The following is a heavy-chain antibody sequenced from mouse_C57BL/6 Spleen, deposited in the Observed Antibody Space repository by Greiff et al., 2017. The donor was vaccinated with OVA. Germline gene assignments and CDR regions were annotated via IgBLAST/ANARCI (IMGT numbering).Heavy chain of an antibody. J-gene: IGHJ1*03. CDR1: GYAFSSSW. V-gene: IGHV1-82*01. D-gene: IGHD1-1*01. CDR3: ARTVHWYFDV. CDR2: IYPGDGDT. Sequence: QVTLKESGPELVKPGASVKISCKASGYAFSSSWMNWVKQRPGKGLEWIGRIYPGDGDTNYNGKFKGKATLTADKSSSTAYMQLSSLTSEDSAVYFCARTVHWYFDVWGTGTTVTVSS.